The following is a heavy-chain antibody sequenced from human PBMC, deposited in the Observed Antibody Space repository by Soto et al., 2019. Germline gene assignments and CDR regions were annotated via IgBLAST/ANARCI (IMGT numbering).Heavy chain of an antibody. CDR1: GFSLTTDAAG. D-gene: IGHD1-1*01. CDR2: IYWDDDK. J-gene: IGHJ4*02. CDR3: AHVYWVAAGIRYYFDY. Sequence: QITLKESGPTLVKPTQTLTLTCTFSGFSLTTDAAGVGWIRQPPGKALEWLALIYWDDDKRYSPGQKSRLTSTKDASRNQVVLTLTNMDPADTATYYCAHVYWVAAGIRYYFDYWGQGTLVTVSS. V-gene: IGHV2-5*02.